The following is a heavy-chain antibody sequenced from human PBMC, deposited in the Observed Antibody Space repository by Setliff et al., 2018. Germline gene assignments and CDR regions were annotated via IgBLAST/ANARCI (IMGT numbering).Heavy chain of an antibody. D-gene: IGHD6-6*01. CDR3: AKHDGRSSFDY. V-gene: IGHV4-39*01. Sequence: SETLSLTCTVSGGSISSGTYYWGWIRQPPGKGLEWIGSIHYSGSTYYNPSLKSRVTVSVDTSKNQSSLKLSSVTAADTAVYYCAKHDGRSSFDYWGQGTLVTVSS. CDR1: GGSISSGTYY. CDR2: IHYSGST. J-gene: IGHJ4*02.